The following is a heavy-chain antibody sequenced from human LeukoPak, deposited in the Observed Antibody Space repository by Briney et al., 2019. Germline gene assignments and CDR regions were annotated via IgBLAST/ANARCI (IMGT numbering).Heavy chain of an antibody. D-gene: IGHD1-26*01. J-gene: IGHJ4*02. CDR2: IRYDGSNK. CDR3: AKDLVGATHPYYFDY. CDR1: GFTFSSYG. Sequence: GGSLRLSCAASGFTFSSYGIRWVRQAPGKGLEWVAFIRYDGSNKYYADSVKGRFTISRDNSKNTLYLQMNSLRAEDTAVYYCAKDLVGATHPYYFDYWGQGTLVTVSS. V-gene: IGHV3-30*02.